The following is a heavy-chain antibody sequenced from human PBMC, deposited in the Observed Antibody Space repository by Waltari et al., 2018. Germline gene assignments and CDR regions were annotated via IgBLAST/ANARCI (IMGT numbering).Heavy chain of an antibody. Sequence: EVQLVASGGGLVQPGGSVTRSCAASGFPFTDHYMNWVRQAPGRGLEWIGRTKNKAVNYITDYAASVQGRFSVSRDDSRNSLFLQMNSLETEDTAVYYCARDTAAALDYWGQGTLVTVSS. D-gene: IGHD6-25*01. CDR2: TKNKAVNYIT. CDR3: ARDTAAALDY. V-gene: IGHV3-72*01. CDR1: GFPFTDHY. J-gene: IGHJ4*02.